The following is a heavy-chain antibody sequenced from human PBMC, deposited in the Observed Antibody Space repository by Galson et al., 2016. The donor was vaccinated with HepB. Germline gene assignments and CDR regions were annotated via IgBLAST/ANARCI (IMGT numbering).Heavy chain of an antibody. Sequence: SLRLSCAASGFTFSSYAMNWVRQAPGKGLEWVSTLSGSGGSTYYADSVKGRFTISRDNSKNTLHLQMNSLRAEDTAVYYCAKLEGQLTDDDYWGQGTLVTVSS. V-gene: IGHV3-23*01. J-gene: IGHJ4*02. D-gene: IGHD1-1*01. CDR1: GFTFSSYA. CDR3: AKLEGQLTDDDY. CDR2: LSGSGGST.